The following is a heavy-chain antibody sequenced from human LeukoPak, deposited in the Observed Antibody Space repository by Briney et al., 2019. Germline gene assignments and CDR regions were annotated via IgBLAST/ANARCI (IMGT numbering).Heavy chain of an antibody. CDR3: ARFGFFGVAIRGYFDY. J-gene: IGHJ4*02. D-gene: IGHD3-3*01. CDR2: IIPIFGTA. V-gene: IGHV1-69*15. Sequence: SVKVSCKASGGTFSSYAISWVRQAPGQGLEWMGRIIPIFGTANYAQKFQGRVTITADESTSTAYMELRSLRSDDTAVYYCARFGFFGVAIRGYFDYWGQGTLVTVSS. CDR1: GGTFSSYA.